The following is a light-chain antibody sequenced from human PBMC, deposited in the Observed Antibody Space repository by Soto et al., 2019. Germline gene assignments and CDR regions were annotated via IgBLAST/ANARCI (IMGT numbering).Light chain of an antibody. CDR3: GTWDSSLSAFV. V-gene: IGLV1-51*01. CDR2: DNN. CDR1: SSNIGNNY. J-gene: IGLJ1*01. Sequence: QSVLTQPPSVSAAPGQKVTISCSGSSSNIGNNYVSWYQQLPGTAPKLLIYDNNKRPSGIPDRFSGSKSCTSATLVITGLHTGDEDDYYCGTWDSSLSAFVLGTGTYVTVL.